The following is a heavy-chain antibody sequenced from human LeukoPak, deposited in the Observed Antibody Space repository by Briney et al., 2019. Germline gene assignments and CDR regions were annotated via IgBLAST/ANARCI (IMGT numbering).Heavy chain of an antibody. CDR2: ISSSSSYI. CDR3: ARGLQLGDAFDI. J-gene: IGHJ3*02. Sequence: GGSLRLSCAASGFTFSSYSMTWVRQAPGMGLEWVSSISSSSSYIYYADSVKGRFTISRDNSKNTLYLQMNSLRAEDTAVYYCARGLQLGDAFDIWGQGTMVTVSS. D-gene: IGHD1-1*01. V-gene: IGHV3-21*01. CDR1: GFTFSSYS.